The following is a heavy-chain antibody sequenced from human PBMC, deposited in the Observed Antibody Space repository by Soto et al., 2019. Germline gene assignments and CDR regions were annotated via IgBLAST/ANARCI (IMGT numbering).Heavy chain of an antibody. CDR3: ARSYDFWSGYLGY. CDR1: GGSMSSYY. V-gene: IGHV4-59*08. D-gene: IGHD3-3*01. Sequence: SETLSLTCTVSGGSMSSYYWSWIRQPPGKGLEWIGYIYYSGSTNYNPSLKSRVTISVDTSKNQFSLKLSSVTAADTAVYYCARSYDFWSGYLGYWGQGTLVTVSS. CDR2: IYYSGST. J-gene: IGHJ4*02.